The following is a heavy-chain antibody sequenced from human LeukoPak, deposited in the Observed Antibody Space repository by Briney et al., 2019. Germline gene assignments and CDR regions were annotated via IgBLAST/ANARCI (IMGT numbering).Heavy chain of an antibody. V-gene: IGHV1-8*03. Sequence: ASVKVSCKASGYTFTSYDINWVRQATGQGLEWMGWMNPNSGNTGYAQKFQGRVTITRNTSISTAYMELSSLRSEDTAVYYCASGSGSYYAFDIWGPGTMVTVSS. J-gene: IGHJ3*02. CDR2: MNPNSGNT. CDR1: GYTFTSYD. CDR3: ASGSGSYYAFDI. D-gene: IGHD1-26*01.